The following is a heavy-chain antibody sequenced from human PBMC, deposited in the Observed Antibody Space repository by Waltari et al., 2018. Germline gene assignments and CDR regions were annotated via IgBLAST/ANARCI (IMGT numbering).Heavy chain of an antibody. V-gene: IGHV3-23*05. D-gene: IGHD6-6*01. Sequence: DVHLLESGGGLVQPGGSLRLSCTASGFSFSNSGMSWVRQAPGKRPEWVSSIHASGSDTFYADSLKGRFSISRDKYRNTLHLQMNSLRAEDTAIYFCAKNSRPGWAANFDYWGQGVLVNISA. CDR1: GFSFSNSG. CDR3: AKNSRPGWAANFDY. J-gene: IGHJ4*02. CDR2: IHASGSDT.